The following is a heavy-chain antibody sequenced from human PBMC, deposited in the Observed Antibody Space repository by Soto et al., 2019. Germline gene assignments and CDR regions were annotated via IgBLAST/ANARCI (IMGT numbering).Heavy chain of an antibody. J-gene: IGHJ4*02. CDR3: ASWDYDVLTGYSYDD. CDR2: IIPMIPRT. V-gene: IGHV1-69*01. Sequence: QVQLVQSGAEVKKPGSSVKVSCKASGGTFNNYGMGCVRQAPGQGLEWMGGIIPMIPRTNYAQKFQGRVTLTADASRSTAYMELRSLRSEDTAVYYCASWDYDVLTGYSYDDWGQGTLVTVSS. CDR1: GGTFNNYG. D-gene: IGHD3-9*01.